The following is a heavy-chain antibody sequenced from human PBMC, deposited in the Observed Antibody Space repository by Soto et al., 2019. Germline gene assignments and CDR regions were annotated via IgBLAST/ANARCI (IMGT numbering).Heavy chain of an antibody. CDR3: ARLHDSLWFPFFRTSEKNAFDI. J-gene: IGHJ3*02. D-gene: IGHD5-18*01. V-gene: IGHV3-7*01. Sequence: GVSLRLSCAASGFTFSSYWMSWVRQASGKGLEWVANIKQDGSEKYYVDSVKGRFTISRDNAKNSLYLQMNSLRAEDTAVYYCARLHDSLWFPFFRTSEKNAFDIWAQGTVVTVSS. CDR1: GFTFSSYW. CDR2: IKQDGSEK.